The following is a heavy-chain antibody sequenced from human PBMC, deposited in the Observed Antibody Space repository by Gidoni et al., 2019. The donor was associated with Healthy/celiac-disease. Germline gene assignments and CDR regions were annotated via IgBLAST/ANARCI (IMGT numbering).Heavy chain of an antibody. CDR3: ARSGYGGNSPYNWFDP. CDR1: GGTFSSYT. CDR2: IIPILGIA. Sequence: QVQLVQSGAEVKKPGSSVKVSCKASGGTFSSYTISWVRQAPGQGLEWMGRIIPILGIANYAQKLQGRVTITADKSTSTAYMELSSLRSEDTAVYYCARSGYGGNSPYNWFDPWGQGTLVTVSS. D-gene: IGHD2-21*02. J-gene: IGHJ5*02. V-gene: IGHV1-69*02.